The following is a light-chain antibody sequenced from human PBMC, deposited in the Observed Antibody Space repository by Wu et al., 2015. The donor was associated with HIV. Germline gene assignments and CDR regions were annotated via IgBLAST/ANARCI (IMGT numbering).Light chain of an antibody. V-gene: IGKV1-5*03. Sequence: DIQMTQSPPTLSASVGDRVTITCRAGQSVGSWLAWYQQKPGKAPKLLIYKASSLESGVPSRFSGSGSGTEFTLTVNSLQPDDFATYYCQQYNNYVTFGPGTKVDIK. CDR2: KAS. J-gene: IGKJ3*01. CDR1: QSVGSW. CDR3: QQYNNYVT.